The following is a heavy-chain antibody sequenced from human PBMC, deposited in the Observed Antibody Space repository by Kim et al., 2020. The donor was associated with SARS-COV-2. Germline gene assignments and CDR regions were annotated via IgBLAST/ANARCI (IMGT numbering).Heavy chain of an antibody. J-gene: IGHJ4*02. Sequence: GGSLRLSCAGAGFTFSSYSFSWVRQSSRNGLVWVGSIRRESYDKFYANSVKGRFTISRDNAQNSLYLQLHSLRGEDTAVYYCTTRFIGAPLDYWGQGALVTVSA. CDR3: TTRFIGAPLDY. D-gene: IGHD1-1*01. CDR2: IRRESYDK. CDR1: GFTFSSYS. V-gene: IGHV3-21*01.